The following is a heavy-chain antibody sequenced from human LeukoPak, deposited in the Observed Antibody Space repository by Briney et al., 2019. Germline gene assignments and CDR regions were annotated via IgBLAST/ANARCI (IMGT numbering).Heavy chain of an antibody. Sequence: GGSLRLSCAASGLTFSSYGMHWVRQAPGKGLEWVAFIRYDGNNKYYADSVKGRFTISRDNSKNTLYLQMNSLRAEDTAVYYCARDLTAIFGVALGYWGQGTLVTVSS. V-gene: IGHV3-30*02. CDR2: IRYDGNNK. D-gene: IGHD3-3*01. CDR3: ARDLTAIFGVALGY. J-gene: IGHJ4*02. CDR1: GLTFSSYG.